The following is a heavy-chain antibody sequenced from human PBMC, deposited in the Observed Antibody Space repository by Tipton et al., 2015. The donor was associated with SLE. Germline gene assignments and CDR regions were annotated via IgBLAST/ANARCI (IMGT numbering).Heavy chain of an antibody. J-gene: IGHJ4*02. CDR1: GGSINNHF. CDR3: ARQGTGFGSGRDDY. D-gene: IGHD1-14*01. V-gene: IGHV4-59*08. CDR2: IFYSGGT. Sequence: TLSLTCTVSGGSINNHFWSWVRQPPGKGLEWIGYIFYSGGTNYNPSLKSRVTASVDTSKNQFSLSLYSVTVDDTAVYYCARQGTGFGSGRDDYWGQGILVTVSS.